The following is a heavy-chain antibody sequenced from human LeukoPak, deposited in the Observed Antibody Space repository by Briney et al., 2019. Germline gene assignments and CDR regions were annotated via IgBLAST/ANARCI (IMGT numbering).Heavy chain of an antibody. J-gene: IGHJ5*02. CDR1: GFTFSSYA. Sequence: GGSLRLSCAASGFTFSSYAMSWVRQAPGKGLEWVSSISGSGNRTYYADSVKGRFTISRDNSKNTLFLQMNSLRAEDTAVYYCAKFLFSYFDPWGQGTLVTVSS. D-gene: IGHD3-10*01. CDR2: ISGSGNRT. CDR3: AKFLFSYFDP. V-gene: IGHV3-23*01.